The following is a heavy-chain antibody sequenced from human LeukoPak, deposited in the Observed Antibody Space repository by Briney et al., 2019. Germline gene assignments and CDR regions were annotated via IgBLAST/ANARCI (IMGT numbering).Heavy chain of an antibody. CDR2: ITSGGDCI. Sequence: PGGSLRLSCAASGFTFSSYSMNWVRQAPGKGLEWVSSITSGGDCICYADSVKGRFTTSRDNAKNSLSLQLNSLRVEDTAVYYCARGHYDVLAASYKWTPDYWGQGTLVTVSS. CDR3: ARGHYDVLAASYKWTPDY. V-gene: IGHV3-21*01. J-gene: IGHJ4*02. D-gene: IGHD3-9*01. CDR1: GFTFSSYS.